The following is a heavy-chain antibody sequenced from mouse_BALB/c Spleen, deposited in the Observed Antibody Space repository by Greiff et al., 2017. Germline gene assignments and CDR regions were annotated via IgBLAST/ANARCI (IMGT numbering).Heavy chain of an antibody. D-gene: IGHD2-4*01. V-gene: IGHV1-69*02. J-gene: IGHJ1*01. Sequence: VQLQQPGAELVKPGASVKLSCKASGYTFTSYWMHWVKQRPGQGLEWIGEIDPSDSYTNYNQKFKGKATLTVDKSSSTAYMQLSSLTSEDSAVYYCARRGDYDDGTLWYFDVWGAGTTVTVSS. CDR3: ARRGDYDDGTLWYFDV. CDR1: GYTFTSYW. CDR2: IDPSDSYT.